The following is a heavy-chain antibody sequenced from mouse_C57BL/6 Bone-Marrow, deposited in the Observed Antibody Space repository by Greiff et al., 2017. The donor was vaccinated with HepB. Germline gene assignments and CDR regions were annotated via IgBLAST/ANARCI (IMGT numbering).Heavy chain of an antibody. Sequence: DVKLVESGGDLVKPGGSLKLSCAASGFTFSSYGMSWVRQTPDKRLEWVATISSGGSYTYYPDSVKGRFTISRDNAKNTLYLQMSSLKSEDTAMYYCARQYYYGSSIYYAMDYWGQGTSVTVSS. CDR2: ISSGGSYT. D-gene: IGHD1-1*01. J-gene: IGHJ4*01. CDR3: ARQYYYGSSIYYAMDY. CDR1: GFTFSSYG. V-gene: IGHV5-6*02.